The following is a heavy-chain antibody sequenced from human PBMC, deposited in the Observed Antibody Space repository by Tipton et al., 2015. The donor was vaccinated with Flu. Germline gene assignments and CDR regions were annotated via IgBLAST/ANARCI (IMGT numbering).Heavy chain of an antibody. Sequence: SLTCAVSGYSISSGYYWGWIRQPPGKGLEWIGSNYHSGSTYYNPSPKSRVTISVDTSKNQFSLKLSSVTAADTAVYYCARSYCSGGSCVTGWFDPWGQGTLVTVSS. V-gene: IGHV4-38-2*01. D-gene: IGHD2-15*01. CDR1: GYSISSGYY. J-gene: IGHJ5*02. CDR2: NYHSGST. CDR3: ARSYCSGGSCVTGWFDP.